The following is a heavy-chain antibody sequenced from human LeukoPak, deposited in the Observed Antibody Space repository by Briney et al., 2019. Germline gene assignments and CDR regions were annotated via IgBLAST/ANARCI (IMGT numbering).Heavy chain of an antibody. V-gene: IGHV3-23*01. CDR1: GFTFSSYA. CDR2: ISGSGAGT. D-gene: IGHD5-24*01. CDR3: ARESIWLQLHSFDF. J-gene: IGHJ4*02. Sequence: PGGSLRLSCAASGFTFSSYAMNWVRQAPGKGLGWVSAISGSGAGTYYADSVKGRFTIPRDNSKDTLYLQMNSLRAEDTAVYYCARESIWLQLHSFDFWGQGTLVTVSS.